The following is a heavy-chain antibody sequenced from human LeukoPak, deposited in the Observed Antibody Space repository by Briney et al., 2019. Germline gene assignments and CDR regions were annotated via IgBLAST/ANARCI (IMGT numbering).Heavy chain of an antibody. J-gene: IGHJ3*02. Sequence: GRSLRLSCAASGFTFSSYAMHWVRQAPGKGLEWVAVISYDGSNKYYADSVKGRFTISRDNSKNTLYLQMNSLRAEDTAVYYCARVGVSSGWYPQDDAFDIWGQGTMVTVSS. D-gene: IGHD6-19*01. CDR2: ISYDGSNK. CDR1: GFTFSSYA. V-gene: IGHV3-30*04. CDR3: ARVGVSSGWYPQDDAFDI.